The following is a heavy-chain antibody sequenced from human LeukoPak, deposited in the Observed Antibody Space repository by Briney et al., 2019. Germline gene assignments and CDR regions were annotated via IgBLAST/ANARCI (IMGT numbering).Heavy chain of an antibody. CDR2: ITGGGPST. CDR3: ARAVGGSNYGARIYYYYYMDV. J-gene: IGHJ6*03. D-gene: IGHD4/OR15-4a*01. Sequence: HSGGSLRLSCVASGFTFSSYAMNWVRQAPGKGLEWVSAITGGGPSTYYADSVKGRFTISRDNSKNTLYLQMNNLRAEDTAVYYCARAVGGSNYGARIYYYYYMDVWGKGTTVAVSS. V-gene: IGHV3-23*01. CDR1: GFTFSSYA.